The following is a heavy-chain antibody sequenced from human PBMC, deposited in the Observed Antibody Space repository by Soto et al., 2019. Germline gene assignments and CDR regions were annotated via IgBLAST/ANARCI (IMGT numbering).Heavy chain of an antibody. CDR3: AREPAGTYYFAY. CDR1: GDSVSSNSAA. D-gene: IGHD6-19*01. V-gene: IGHV6-1*01. J-gene: IGHJ4*02. CDR2: AYYRSKWYN. Sequence: PSQTLSLTCAISGDSVSSNSAAWNWIRQSPSRGLEWLGRAYYRSKWYNDYAVPVKSRITINPDTTKNQISLQVNSVAPEDTAVYYCAREPAGTYYFAYWGQGTMVTVSS.